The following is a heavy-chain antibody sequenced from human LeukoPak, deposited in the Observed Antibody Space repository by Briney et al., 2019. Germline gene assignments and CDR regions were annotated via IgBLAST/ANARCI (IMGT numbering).Heavy chain of an antibody. Sequence: GGSLRLSWAASTFTFSTYWMSWVRQAPGKWLEWVATIKDDGSEKYYVDSVSGRFTISRDNAKNSLYLQMNSLRVEDTAVYYCARRGTYQNWFDPWGQGTLVTVSS. V-gene: IGHV3-7*01. CDR2: IKDDGSEK. CDR1: TFTFSTYW. CDR3: ARRGTYQNWFDP. D-gene: IGHD3-16*01. J-gene: IGHJ5*02.